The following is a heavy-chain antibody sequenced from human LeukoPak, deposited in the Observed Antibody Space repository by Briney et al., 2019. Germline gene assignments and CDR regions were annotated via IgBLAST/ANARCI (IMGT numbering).Heavy chain of an antibody. V-gene: IGHV3-30*02. D-gene: IGHD3-22*01. Sequence: GGSLRLSCAASGLTFSTCGMHWVRQAPGKGREWVAFIRYDGSNKYYADSVKGRFIISGDNSENTLSLQMNSPRAEDTAVYYCAKDRSYYDSGGYRNFDYWGQGTLVTVSS. CDR3: AKDRSYYDSGGYRNFDY. J-gene: IGHJ4*02. CDR1: GLTFSTCG. CDR2: IRYDGSNK.